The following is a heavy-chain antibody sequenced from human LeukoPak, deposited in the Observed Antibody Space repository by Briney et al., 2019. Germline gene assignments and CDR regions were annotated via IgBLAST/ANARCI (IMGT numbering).Heavy chain of an antibody. D-gene: IGHD5-12*01. Sequence: GASVKVSCKASGGTFSSYAISWVRQAAGQGLEWMGRIIPILGIANYAQKFQGRVTITADKSTSTAYMELSSLRSEDTAVYYCARDHGLYSGYDSGDFDYWGQGTLVTVSS. J-gene: IGHJ4*02. CDR1: GGTFSSYA. CDR3: ARDHGLYSGYDSGDFDY. CDR2: IIPILGIA. V-gene: IGHV1-69*04.